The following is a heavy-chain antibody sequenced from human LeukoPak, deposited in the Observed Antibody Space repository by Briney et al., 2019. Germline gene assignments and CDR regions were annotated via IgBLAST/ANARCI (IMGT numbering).Heavy chain of an antibody. J-gene: IGHJ4*02. CDR2: TYYRSKWYN. V-gene: IGHV6-1*01. D-gene: IGHD6-13*01. CDR3: ARGSSSWPGLDY. CDR1: GDSVSSNSAA. Sequence: SQTLSLTCAISGDSVSSNSAAWNWIRQSPSRGLEWLGGTYYRSKWYNDYVVSVKSRITINPDTSKNQFSLQLNSVTPENTAVYYCARGSSSWPGLDYWGQGTLVTVSS.